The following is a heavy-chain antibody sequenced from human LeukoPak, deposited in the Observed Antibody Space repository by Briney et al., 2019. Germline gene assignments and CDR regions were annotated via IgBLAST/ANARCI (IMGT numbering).Heavy chain of an antibody. CDR3: ARSGSGGWIDY. J-gene: IGHJ4*02. D-gene: IGHD6-19*01. V-gene: IGHV6-1*01. CDR1: GDSVSSNSAA. CDR2: TYYRSKWYN. Sequence: SQTLSLTCAISGDSVSSNSAARHWIRQSPSRGLEWLGRTYYRSKWYNGYAVFVKSRISVNPDTSKNQFSLQLNSVTPEDTAVYYCARSGSGGWIDYWGQGTLVTVSS.